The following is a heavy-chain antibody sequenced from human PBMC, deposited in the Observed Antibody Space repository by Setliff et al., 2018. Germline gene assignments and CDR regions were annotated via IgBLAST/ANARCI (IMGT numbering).Heavy chain of an antibody. D-gene: IGHD6-19*01. J-gene: IGHJ3*02. CDR2: IYNSGST. V-gene: IGHV4-39*02. Sequence: SETLSLTCTVSGGSISSSYYYWGWIRQPPGKGLEWIGNIYNSGSTYYNPSLKSRVTMSVDTSKNHFSLKLTSGTAAETALYYCARGGSSGWYGGAFDMWGQGTKVTVSS. CDR3: ARGGSSGWYGGAFDM. CDR1: GGSISSSYYY.